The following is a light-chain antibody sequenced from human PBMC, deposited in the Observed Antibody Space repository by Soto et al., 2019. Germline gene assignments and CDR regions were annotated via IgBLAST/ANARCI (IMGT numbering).Light chain of an antibody. CDR2: GAS. J-gene: IGKJ1*01. V-gene: IGKV3-15*01. CDR1: QSVSSN. CDR3: QQYNNWPRT. Sequence: EIVMTPSPATLSVSPGERATLSCRASQSVSSNLAWYQQKPGQAPRLLIYGASTRATGIAARFSGSGSGTEFTLTISSLQSEDFAVYYCQQYNNWPRTVGQWTKVEIK.